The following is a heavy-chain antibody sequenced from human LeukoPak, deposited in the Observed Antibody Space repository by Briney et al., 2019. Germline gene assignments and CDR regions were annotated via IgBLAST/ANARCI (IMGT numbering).Heavy chain of an antibody. CDR2: FDPEDGKT. CDR3: ATAGYYYYDSSGYFH. V-gene: IGHV1-24*01. D-gene: IGHD3-22*01. Sequence: ASVNVSCKVSGYTLTELSMHWVRQAPGKGLEWMGGFDPEDGKTIYAQKFQGRVTMTEDTSTDTAYMELSSLRSEDTAVYYCATAGYYYYDSSGYFHWGQGTLVTVSS. J-gene: IGHJ4*02. CDR1: GYTLTELS.